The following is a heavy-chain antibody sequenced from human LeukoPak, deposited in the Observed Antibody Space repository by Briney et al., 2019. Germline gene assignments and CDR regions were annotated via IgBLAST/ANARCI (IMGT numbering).Heavy chain of an antibody. V-gene: IGHV4-30-2*01. J-gene: IGHJ4*02. Sequence: SETLSLTCAVSGGSISSGGYSWSWIRQPPGKGLEWIGYIYHSGSTYYNPSLKSRVTISVDRSKNQFSLKLSSVTAADTAVYYCDSIITTTGGFDYWGQGTLVTVSS. CDR2: IYHSGST. D-gene: IGHD4-4*01. CDR1: GGSISSGGYS. CDR3: DSIITTTGGFDY.